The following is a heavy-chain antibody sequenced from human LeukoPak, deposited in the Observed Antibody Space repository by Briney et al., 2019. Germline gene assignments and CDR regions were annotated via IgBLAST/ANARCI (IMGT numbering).Heavy chain of an antibody. Sequence: GGSLRLSCAASGFTFSNYWMLWVRQAPGKGPVWVSRINTDGSITDYADSVKGRFTISRDNAKNALYLQMNSLRAEDTAVYFCVRESTSVTTFGFDYWGQGTLVTVSS. CDR1: GFTFSNYW. CDR2: INTDGSIT. CDR3: VRESTSVTTFGFDY. D-gene: IGHD3-16*01. V-gene: IGHV3-74*01. J-gene: IGHJ4*02.